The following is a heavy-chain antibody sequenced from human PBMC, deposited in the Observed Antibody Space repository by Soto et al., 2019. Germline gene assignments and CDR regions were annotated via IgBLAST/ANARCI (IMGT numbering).Heavy chain of an antibody. Sequence: PSETLSLTCTVSGGSISSGDYYWSWIRQPPGKGLEWIGYIYYSGSTYYNPSLKSRVTISVDTSKNQFSLKLSSVTAADTAVYYCARGGFNCSGGSCYIDYWGQGTLVTVSS. J-gene: IGHJ4*02. V-gene: IGHV4-30-4*01. CDR1: GGSISSGDYY. D-gene: IGHD2-15*01. CDR2: IYYSGST. CDR3: ARGGFNCSGGSCYIDY.